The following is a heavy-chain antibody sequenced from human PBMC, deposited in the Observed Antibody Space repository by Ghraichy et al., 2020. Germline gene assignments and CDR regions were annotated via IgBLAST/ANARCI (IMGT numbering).Heavy chain of an antibody. CDR2: ISSSSSYI. CDR3: ARVTFGGVIVISHPFDY. Sequence: GESLNISCAASGFTFSSYSMNWVRQAPGKGLEWVSSISSSSSYIYYADSVKGRFTISRDNAKNSLYLQMNSLRADDTAVYYCARVTFGGVIVISHPFDYWGQGTLVTVSS. V-gene: IGHV3-21*01. J-gene: IGHJ4*02. CDR1: GFTFSSYS. D-gene: IGHD3-16*02.